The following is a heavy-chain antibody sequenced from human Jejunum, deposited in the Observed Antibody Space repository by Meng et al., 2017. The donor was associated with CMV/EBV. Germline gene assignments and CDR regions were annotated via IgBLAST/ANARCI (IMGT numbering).Heavy chain of an antibody. Sequence: GQLGGAGGGVVQPGRSLRLSCAASGFTFGSYAMHWVRQAPGKGLEWVSNIADSGGSTYYADSVKGRFTISRDNSKNTLYLQMNSLRAEDTAVYYCVNRAWLESWGQGTLVAVSS. J-gene: IGHJ5*01. CDR3: VNRAWLES. CDR2: IADSGGST. V-gene: IGHV3-23*04. CDR1: GFTFGSYA.